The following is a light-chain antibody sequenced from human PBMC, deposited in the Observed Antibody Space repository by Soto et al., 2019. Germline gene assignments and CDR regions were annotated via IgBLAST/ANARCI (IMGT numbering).Light chain of an antibody. V-gene: IGLV2-14*01. CDR3: NSYTSTSTLVI. Sequence: QSALTQPASVSGFPGQSITISCTGTSSDVGGYNYVSWYRQHPGKAPKLLIYEVTNRPSGVSDRFYGSKSGNTASPTISGLQADDEADYYCNSYTSTSTLVIFGGGTKVTVL. CDR2: EVT. CDR1: SSDVGGYNY. J-gene: IGLJ2*01.